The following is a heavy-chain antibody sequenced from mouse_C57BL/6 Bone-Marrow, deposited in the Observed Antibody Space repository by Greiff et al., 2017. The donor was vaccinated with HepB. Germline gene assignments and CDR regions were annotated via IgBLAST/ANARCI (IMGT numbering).Heavy chain of an antibody. V-gene: IGHV1-52*01. Sequence: VKQSCKASGYTFTSYWMHWVKQRPIQGLEWIGNIDPSDSETHYNQKFKDKATLTVDNSSSTAYMQLSSLTSEDSAVYYCERDGSNYTYYFDYWGQGTTLTVSS. CDR2: IDPSDSET. CDR1: GYTFTSYW. D-gene: IGHD2-5*01. CDR3: ERDGSNYTYYFDY. J-gene: IGHJ2*01.